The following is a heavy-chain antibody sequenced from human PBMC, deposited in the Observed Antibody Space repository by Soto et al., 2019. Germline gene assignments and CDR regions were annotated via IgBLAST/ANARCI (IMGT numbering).Heavy chain of an antibody. D-gene: IGHD6-19*01. J-gene: IGHJ4*02. V-gene: IGHV1-3*01. Sequence: ASVKVSCKASGYTFTSYPIHWVRQAPGQRLEWMGWINVGNGNTKYSQTFQGRVTITRDTSATTAYMELSSLRSEETAVYYCARSLPYSSSFDYWGQGTLVTVSS. CDR2: INVGNGNT. CDR3: ARSLPYSSSFDY. CDR1: GYTFTSYP.